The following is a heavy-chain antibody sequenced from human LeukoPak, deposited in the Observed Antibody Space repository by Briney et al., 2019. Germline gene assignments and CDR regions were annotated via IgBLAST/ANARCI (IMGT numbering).Heavy chain of an antibody. D-gene: IGHD1-26*01. CDR1: GGSISSSSYY. V-gene: IGHV4-39*01. Sequence: SETLSLTCTVSGGSISSSSYYWGWIRQPPGKGLEWIGSIYYSGSTYYNPSLKSRVTISVDTSKNQFSLKLSSVTAADTAVYYRARHLRAKGAFDIWGQGTMVTVSS. CDR3: ARHLRAKGAFDI. J-gene: IGHJ3*02. CDR2: IYYSGST.